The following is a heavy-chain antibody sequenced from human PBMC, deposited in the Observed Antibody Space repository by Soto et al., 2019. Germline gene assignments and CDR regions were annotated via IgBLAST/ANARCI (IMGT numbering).Heavy chain of an antibody. CDR3: AKDRRIRGYSGYDYYFDY. CDR1: GFTFSSYA. J-gene: IGHJ4*02. V-gene: IGHV3-23*01. CDR2: ISGSGGST. Sequence: PGGSLRLSCAASGFTFSSYAMCWVRQAPGKGLEWVSAISGSGGSTYYADSVKGRFTISRDNSKNTLYLQMNRLRAEDTAVYYCAKDRRIRGYSGYDYYFDYWGQGTLVTVSS. D-gene: IGHD5-12*01.